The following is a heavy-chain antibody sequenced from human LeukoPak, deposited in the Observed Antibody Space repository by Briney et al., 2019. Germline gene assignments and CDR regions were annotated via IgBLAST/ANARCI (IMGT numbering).Heavy chain of an antibody. CDR3: ARAYDSSGYGPFDY. J-gene: IGHJ4*02. D-gene: IGHD3-22*01. V-gene: IGHV4-34*01. Sequence: SETLSLTCAVYGGSFSGYFWSWIRQPPGKGLEWIGEIDHSGSTKYNPPLKSRVTVSADTSKKQFSLKLSSVTAADTAVYYCARAYDSSGYGPFDYWGQGTLVTVSS. CDR1: GGSFSGYF. CDR2: IDHSGST.